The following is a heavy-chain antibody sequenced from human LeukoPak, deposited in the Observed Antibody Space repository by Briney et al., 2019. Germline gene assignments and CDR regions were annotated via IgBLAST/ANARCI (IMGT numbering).Heavy chain of an antibody. V-gene: IGHV3-21*01. D-gene: IGHD2-15*01. CDR3: ARDPHIVARPVPHWFDP. CDR1: GFTFSTYN. CDR2: ITGSSTYI. Sequence: SGGSLRLSCAASGFTFSTYNMNWIRQAPGKGLEWVSSITGSSTYIYYADSVKGRFTISRDNANNSLYLQMNSLRAEDTAVYYCARDPHIVARPVPHWFDPWGQGTLVTVSS. J-gene: IGHJ5*02.